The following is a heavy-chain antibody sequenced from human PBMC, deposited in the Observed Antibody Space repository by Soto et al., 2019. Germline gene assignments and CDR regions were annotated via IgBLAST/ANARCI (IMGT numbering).Heavy chain of an antibody. CDR2: ITSDRSNK. V-gene: IGHV3-30-3*01. D-gene: IGHD1-7*01. CDR1: WFTLRSFS. J-gene: IGHJ6*02. Sequence: AGGCLRTSFATSWFTLRSFSLPWVRPAPGKGLEGGAVITSDRSNKYNADSVKRRCTISRENSKNTLYLQMNSLRAEETAVYYCAKELGADNWNYSAADKYYYYYYGMDVWGQGTTVTVSS. CDR3: AKELGADNWNYSAADKYYYYYYGMDV.